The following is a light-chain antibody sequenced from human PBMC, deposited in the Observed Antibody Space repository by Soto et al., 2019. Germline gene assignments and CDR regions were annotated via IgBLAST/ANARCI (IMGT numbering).Light chain of an antibody. J-gene: IGLJ1*01. Sequence: QSVLTQPASVSGSPGQLITISCTGTSSDVGGYNYVSWYQQHPGKAPKLMIYEVSNRPSGVSNRFSGSKSGNTASLTISGLQAEDEADYYCSSYTSSSIYVFGTGTKVTVL. CDR3: SSYTSSSIYV. CDR2: EVS. CDR1: SSDVGGYNY. V-gene: IGLV2-14*01.